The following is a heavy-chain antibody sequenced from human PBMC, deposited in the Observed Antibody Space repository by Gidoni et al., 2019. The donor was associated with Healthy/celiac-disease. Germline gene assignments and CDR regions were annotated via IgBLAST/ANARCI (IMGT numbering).Heavy chain of an antibody. CDR2: IYYSGST. CDR3: ARDRPGIAAAGFDY. CDR1: GGSLSSSSYY. D-gene: IGHD6-13*01. J-gene: IGHJ4*02. Sequence: QLKLQASGPGLVKPSETLSLTCTVSGGSLSSSSYYWGWIRKPPGKGLEWCGSIYYSGSTYYNPSLKSRVTISVDTSKNQFALKLSSVTAADTAVYYCARDRPGIAAAGFDYWGQGTLVTVSS. V-gene: IGHV4-39*07.